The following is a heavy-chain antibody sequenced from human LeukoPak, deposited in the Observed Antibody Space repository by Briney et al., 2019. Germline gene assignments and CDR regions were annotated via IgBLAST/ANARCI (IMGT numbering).Heavy chain of an antibody. CDR2: MYSGDST. V-gene: IGHV3-53*01. Sequence: GGSLRLSCAASVCTVRSNYMTWVRQAPGKGLEWVSVMYSGDSTYYDHSVKGRFTISRDNSKNTLDLQMNSLRDEDTGVYYCARAEGCSSWFVHWGQGTRVTVSS. CDR3: ARAEGCSSWFVH. D-gene: IGHD6-19*01. J-gene: IGHJ5*02. CDR1: VCTVRSNY.